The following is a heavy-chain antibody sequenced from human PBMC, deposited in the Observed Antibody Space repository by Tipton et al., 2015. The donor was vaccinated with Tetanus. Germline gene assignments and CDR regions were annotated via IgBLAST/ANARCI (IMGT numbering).Heavy chain of an antibody. V-gene: IGHV4-30-4*01. J-gene: IGHJ6*03. CDR1: NGSINSADYY. D-gene: IGHD3-10*01. Sequence: TLSLTCTVFNGSINSADYYWYWIRQSPGKGLELIGHIFDGGSTYYNPSLKGRVTMSADTSKNQFSLKLRSVTVFLRFGELSGYYSVDVWGQGTTVTVSS. CDR2: IFDGGST. CDR3: GYYSVDV.